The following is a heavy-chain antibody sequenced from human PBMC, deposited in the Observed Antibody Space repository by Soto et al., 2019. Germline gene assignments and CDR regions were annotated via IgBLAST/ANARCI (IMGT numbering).Heavy chain of an antibody. CDR3: ARAPIPMVNPPLDY. D-gene: IGHD3-10*01. V-gene: IGHV3-74*01. CDR2: INSDGRST. J-gene: IGHJ4*02. Sequence: GGSLRLSCAASGFTLSGYLMHWVRQAPGKGLVWVSRINSDGRSTSYADSVKGRFTISRDNAKNTLYLQMNSLRAEDTAVYYCARAPIPMVNPPLDYWGQGALVTVSS. CDR1: GFTLSGYL.